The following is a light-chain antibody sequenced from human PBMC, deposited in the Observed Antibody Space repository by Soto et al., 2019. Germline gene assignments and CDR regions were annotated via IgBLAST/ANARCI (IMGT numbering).Light chain of an antibody. V-gene: IGKV3-11*02. Sequence: EIEVTQSPATLSLSPGERATLSCRTSQSVGSYLAWYQKKPGQAPRLLIYDASNRATGIPARLSGGGSGRDSTLTISSLEPEDFAVYYCQQRSNWPPLTFGGGTKVVI. CDR1: QSVGSY. CDR3: QQRSNWPPLT. J-gene: IGKJ4*01. CDR2: DAS.